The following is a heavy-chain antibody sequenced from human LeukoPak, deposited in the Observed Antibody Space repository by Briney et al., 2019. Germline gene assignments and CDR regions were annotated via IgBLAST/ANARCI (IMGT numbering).Heavy chain of an antibody. CDR1: GFTFSSYG. Sequence: GGSLRLSCAASGFTFSSYGMHWVRQAPGKGLEWVAFIRYDGSNKYYADSVKGRFTITRDNSKNTLYLQMNSLRAEDTAVYYCAKDQAPQDIVVVPAYWGQGTLVTVSS. CDR3: AKDQAPQDIVVVPAY. V-gene: IGHV3-30*02. CDR2: IRYDGSNK. J-gene: IGHJ4*02. D-gene: IGHD2-2*01.